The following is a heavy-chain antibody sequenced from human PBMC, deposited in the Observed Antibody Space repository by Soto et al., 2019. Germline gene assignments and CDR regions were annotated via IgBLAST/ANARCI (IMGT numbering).Heavy chain of an antibody. CDR1: GGSISNFY. D-gene: IGHD5-18*01. CDR3: ARADTAMTTPFDY. CDR2: VDYSGTA. Sequence: QVQLQESGPGLVKPPETLSLTCTVSGGSISNFYWSWIRQPPGKGLEWIGYVDYSGTANYNPSLKSRVSMSVDTSKNQLYLKVTSVTAADTAMYYCARADTAMTTPFDYWGQGTLVTVSS. V-gene: IGHV4-59*12. J-gene: IGHJ4*02.